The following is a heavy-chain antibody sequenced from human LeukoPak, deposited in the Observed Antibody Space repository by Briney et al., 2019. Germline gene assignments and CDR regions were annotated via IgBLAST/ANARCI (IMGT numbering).Heavy chain of an antibody. V-gene: IGHV3-48*04. CDR1: GFTFSSYA. J-gene: IGHJ4*02. D-gene: IGHD2-2*01. Sequence: GGSLRLSCAASGFTFSSYAMSWGRQAPGKGLGWVSYISSSGSTIYYADSVKGRFTISRDNAKNSLYLQMNSLRAEDTAVYYCARDAYCSSTSCYYFDYWGQGTLVTVSS. CDR3: ARDAYCSSTSCYYFDY. CDR2: ISSSGSTI.